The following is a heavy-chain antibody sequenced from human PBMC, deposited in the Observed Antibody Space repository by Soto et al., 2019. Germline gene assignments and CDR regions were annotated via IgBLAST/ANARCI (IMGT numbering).Heavy chain of an antibody. Sequence: VGSLRLSCAASGFTFSSYAMSWVRQAPGKGLEWVSAISGSGGSTYYADSVKGRFTISRDNSKNTLYLQMNSLRAEDTAVYYCAKDSALRYCSGGSCYYFDYWGQGTLVTVSS. D-gene: IGHD2-15*01. V-gene: IGHV3-23*01. CDR1: GFTFSSYA. J-gene: IGHJ4*02. CDR2: ISGSGGST. CDR3: AKDSALRYCSGGSCYYFDY.